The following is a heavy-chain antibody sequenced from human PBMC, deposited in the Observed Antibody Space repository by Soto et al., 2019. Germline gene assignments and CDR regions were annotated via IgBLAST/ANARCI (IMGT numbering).Heavy chain of an antibody. V-gene: IGHV3-30-3*02. D-gene: IGHD1-1*01. CDR2: ISNDGMNT. J-gene: IGHJ1*01. CDR3: AKGLRFMEH. CDR1: GFTFSSYA. Sequence: GGSLRLSCVASGFTFSSYALHWVRQAPGKGLEWVALISNDGMNTFYADSVNGRMTVSRDKAEKTMYLQMNSLTAEDTAVYYCAKGLRFMEHWGQGTVVTVSS.